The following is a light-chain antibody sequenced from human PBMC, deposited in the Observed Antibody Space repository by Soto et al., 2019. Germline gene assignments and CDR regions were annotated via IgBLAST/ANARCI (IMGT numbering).Light chain of an antibody. J-gene: IGKJ5*01. CDR3: QQRSNWPPIT. Sequence: EIVLTQSPATLSLSPGERATLSCRAGRHVNTFLVWYQQRPGQDPTLLLYDASHRAAGIPARFSGSGFGTDYTLTTSSLEPEDAAVYYCQQRSNWPPITFGQGTRLEIK. V-gene: IGKV3-11*01. CDR2: DAS. CDR1: RHVNTF.